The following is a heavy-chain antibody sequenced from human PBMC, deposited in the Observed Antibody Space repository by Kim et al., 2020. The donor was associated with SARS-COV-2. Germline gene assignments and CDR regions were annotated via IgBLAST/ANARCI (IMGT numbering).Heavy chain of an antibody. Sequence: SETLSLTCTVSGGSISSSSYYWGWIRQPPGKGLEWIGSIYYSGSTYYNPSLKSRVTISVDTSKNQFSLKLSSVTAADTAVYYCARTYYYDSSGYYLFDYWRQGTLVAVTS. V-gene: IGHV4-39*01. CDR3: ARTYYYDSSGYYLFDY. D-gene: IGHD3-22*01. CDR1: GGSISSSSYY. CDR2: IYYSGST. J-gene: IGHJ4*02.